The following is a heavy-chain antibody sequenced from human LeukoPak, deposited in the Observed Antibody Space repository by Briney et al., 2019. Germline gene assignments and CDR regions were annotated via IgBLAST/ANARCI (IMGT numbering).Heavy chain of an antibody. Sequence: GSLRLSCAASGFTFSSYAMNWVRQPPGKGLEWIGSLYYSGSTSYNPSLKSRGTISVDTSKNQFSLKLSSVTAADTAVYYCARRGDSYYDILTGYLNDYAFDIWGQGTLVTVSS. J-gene: IGHJ3*02. V-gene: IGHV4-39*01. CDR1: GFTFSSYA. D-gene: IGHD3-9*01. CDR3: ARRGDSYYDILTGYLNDYAFDI. CDR2: LYYSGST.